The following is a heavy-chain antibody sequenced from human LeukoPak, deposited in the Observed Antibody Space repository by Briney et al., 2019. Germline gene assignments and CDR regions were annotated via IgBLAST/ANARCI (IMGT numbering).Heavy chain of an antibody. V-gene: IGHV3-23*01. CDR2: ISSSGGST. J-gene: IGHJ4*02. Sequence: PGGSLTLSCALSGFTFGSYALTWVRQAPGKGLEWVSAISSSGGSTYYADSVKGRFTISRDNSKNTLCLQMNSLRAEDTAVYYCAKISSSGYFPDYWGQGTLVTVSS. CDR1: GFTFGSYA. CDR3: AKISSSGYFPDY. D-gene: IGHD3-22*01.